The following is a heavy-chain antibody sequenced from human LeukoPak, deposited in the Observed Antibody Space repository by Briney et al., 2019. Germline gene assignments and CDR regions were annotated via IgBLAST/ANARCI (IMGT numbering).Heavy chain of an antibody. CDR2: INTNTGNP. J-gene: IGHJ4*02. V-gene: IGHV7-4-1*02. CDR3: ARVTSLRVTTPLGY. CDR1: GYTFTSYD. Sequence: ASVKVSCKASGYTFTSYDINWVRQAPGQGLEWMGWINTNTGNPTYAQGFTGRFVFSLDTSVSTAYLQISSLKAEDTAVYYCARVTSLRVTTPLGYWGQGTLVTVSS. D-gene: IGHD4-17*01.